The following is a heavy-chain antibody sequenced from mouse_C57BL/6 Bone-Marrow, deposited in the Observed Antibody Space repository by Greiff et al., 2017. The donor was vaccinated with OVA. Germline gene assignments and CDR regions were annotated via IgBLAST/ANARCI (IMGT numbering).Heavy chain of an antibody. V-gene: IGHV14-4*01. D-gene: IGHD2-1*01. J-gene: IGHJ2*01. CDR2: IDPENGDT. Sequence: EVMLVESGAELVRPGASVKLSCTASGFNIKDDYMHWVKQRPEQGLEWIGWIDPENGDTEYASKFQGKATITADTSSNTAYLHLSSLTSEDTAVDYCTSYGNFDYWGQGTTLTVSS. CDR1: GFNIKDDY. CDR3: TSYGNFDY.